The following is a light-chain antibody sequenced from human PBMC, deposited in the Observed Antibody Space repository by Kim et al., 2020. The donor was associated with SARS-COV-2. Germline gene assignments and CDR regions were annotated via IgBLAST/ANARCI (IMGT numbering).Light chain of an antibody. CDR1: SSDVGGYNF. J-gene: IGLJ2*01. Sequence: GQSVTISCTGTSSDVGGYNFVSWYQQHPGKAPKLMIYEVSKRPSGVPDRFSGSKSGNKASLTVSGLRAEDESDYYCSSYAGSNTLVFGGGTQLTVL. CDR3: SSYAGSNTLV. CDR2: EVS. V-gene: IGLV2-8*01.